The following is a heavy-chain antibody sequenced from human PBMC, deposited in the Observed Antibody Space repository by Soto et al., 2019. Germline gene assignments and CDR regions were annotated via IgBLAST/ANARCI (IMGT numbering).Heavy chain of an antibody. D-gene: IGHD2-8*01. CDR3: ASSDPYCTNGVCYTFDY. Sequence: QVQLQESGPGLVKPSETLSLTCTVSGGSISSYYWSWIRQPPGKGLEWIGYIYYSGSTNYNPALKGRVTKAVDTSNNQFSLKLSSVTAEDTGVYYCASSDPYCTNGVCYTFDYWGQGTLVTVSS. V-gene: IGHV4-59*01. CDR2: IYYSGST. J-gene: IGHJ4*02. CDR1: GGSISSYY.